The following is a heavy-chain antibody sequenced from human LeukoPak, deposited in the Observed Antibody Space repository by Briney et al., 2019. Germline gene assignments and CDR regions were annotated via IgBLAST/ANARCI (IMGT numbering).Heavy chain of an antibody. CDR3: ARDPIEGPPGTRDY. CDR1: GFTFSSYS. V-gene: IGHV3-21*04. Sequence: GGSLRLSCAASGFTFSSYSMNWVRQAPGKGLEWVSPISSSSSYIYYADSVKGRFTISRDNAKNSLYLQMNSLRSEDTAVYYCARDPIEGPPGTRDYWGQGTLVTVSS. J-gene: IGHJ4*02. D-gene: IGHD1-1*01. CDR2: ISSSSSYI.